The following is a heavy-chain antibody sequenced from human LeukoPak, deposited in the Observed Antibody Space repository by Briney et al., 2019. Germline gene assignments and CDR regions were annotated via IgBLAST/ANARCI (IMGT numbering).Heavy chain of an antibody. D-gene: IGHD2-2*01. CDR2: ISAYNGNT. CDR1: GYTFTSYG. V-gene: IGHV1-18*01. J-gene: IGHJ5*02. CDR3: ARQYCSSTSCYAGGSRYDWFDP. Sequence: ASVKVSCKASGYTFTSYGISWVRQAPGQGLEWMGWISAYNGNTNYAQKLQGRVTMTTDTSTSTAYMELGSLRSDDTAVYYCARQYCSSTSCYAGGSRYDWFDPWGQGTLVTVSS.